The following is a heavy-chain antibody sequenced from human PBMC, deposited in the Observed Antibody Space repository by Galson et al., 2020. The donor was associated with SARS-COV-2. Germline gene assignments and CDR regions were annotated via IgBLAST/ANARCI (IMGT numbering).Heavy chain of an antibody. CDR1: GFTFIHYA. CDR2: ISYAGSNE. Sequence: GGSLRLPCAASGFTFIHYAMPWVRPAPGKGLACVAAISYAGSNEYYTVFVKGRFTISRDKSKNTLYLQMNSLRIDDTSVYYCARGTTVTTNGPADYWGQGTLVTVSS. CDR3: ARGTTVTTNGPADY. V-gene: IGHV3-30-3*01. J-gene: IGHJ4*02. D-gene: IGHD4-17*01.